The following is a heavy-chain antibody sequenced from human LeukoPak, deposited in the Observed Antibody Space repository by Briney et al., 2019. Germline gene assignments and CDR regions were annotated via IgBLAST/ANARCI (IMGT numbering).Heavy chain of an antibody. V-gene: IGHV1-18*01. CDR1: GYTFTNYG. CDR2: ISAYNGNT. CDR3: ARVGYSSSWGYFDY. J-gene: IGHJ4*02. Sequence: ASVKASCKASGYTFTNYGISWVRQAPGQGLEWMGWISAYNGNTNYAQKLQGRVTMTTDTSTSTAYMELRSLRSDDTAVYYCARVGYSSSWGYFDYWGQGTLVTVSS. D-gene: IGHD6-13*01.